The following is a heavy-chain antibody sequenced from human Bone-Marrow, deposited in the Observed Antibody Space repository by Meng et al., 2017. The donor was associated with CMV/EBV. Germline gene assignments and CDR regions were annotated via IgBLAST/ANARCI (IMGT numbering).Heavy chain of an antibody. J-gene: IGHJ6*02. Sequence: GESLKISCAASGYTFTGYYMHWVRQAPGQGLEWMGWINPNSGGTNYAQKFQGRVTMTRDTSISTAYMELSRLRSDDTAVYYCASGPFDEIVPAAIISVGYYYGMDVWGQGTTVTVSS. CDR3: ASGPFDEIVPAAIISVGYYYGMDV. CDR1: GYTFTGYY. CDR2: INPNSGGT. V-gene: IGHV1-2*02. D-gene: IGHD2-2*02.